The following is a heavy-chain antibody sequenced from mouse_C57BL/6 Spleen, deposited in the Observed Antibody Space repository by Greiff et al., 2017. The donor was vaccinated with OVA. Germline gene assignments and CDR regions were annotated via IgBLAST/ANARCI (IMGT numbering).Heavy chain of an antibody. CDR1: GYAFSSSW. D-gene: IGHD3-2*02. J-gene: IGHJ2*01. CDR2: IYPGDGDT. CDR3: ARWKLDSSGYVYFDY. Sequence: VKLQQSGPELVKPGASVKISCKASGYAFSSSWMNWVKQRPGKGLEWIGRIYPGDGDTNYNGKFKGKATLTADKSSSTAYMQLSSLTSEDSAVYFCARWKLDSSGYVYFDYWGQGTTLTVSS. V-gene: IGHV1-82*01.